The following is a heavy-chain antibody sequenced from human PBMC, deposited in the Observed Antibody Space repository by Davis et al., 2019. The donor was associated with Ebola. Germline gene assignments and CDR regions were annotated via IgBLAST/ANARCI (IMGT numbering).Heavy chain of an antibody. Sequence: GESLKISCAASGLTFSSYSMHWVRQAPGKGLEWVSAISGSGGSTYYADSVKGRFTISRDNSKNTLYLQMNSLRAEDTAVYYCARHDYGDSHFDYWGQGTLVTVSS. CDR3: ARHDYGDSHFDY. J-gene: IGHJ4*02. CDR1: GLTFSSYS. D-gene: IGHD4-17*01. CDR2: ISGSGGST. V-gene: IGHV3-23*01.